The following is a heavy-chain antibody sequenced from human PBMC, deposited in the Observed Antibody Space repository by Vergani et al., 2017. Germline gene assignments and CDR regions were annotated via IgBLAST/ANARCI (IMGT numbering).Heavy chain of an antibody. V-gene: IGHV3-21*04. J-gene: IGHJ3*01. Sequence: EVQLVESGGGLVKRGGSLRLSCAASGFTFSSYSMNWVRQAPGKGLEWVSSISSSSSYIHYSDSLKGRFTISRDNYKNTLYLQMNSLRAEDTAVYYCARDSGVVPAAIGAFDVWGQGTMVTVSS. CDR2: ISSSSSYI. CDR3: ARDSGVVPAAIGAFDV. CDR1: GFTFSSYS. D-gene: IGHD2-2*01.